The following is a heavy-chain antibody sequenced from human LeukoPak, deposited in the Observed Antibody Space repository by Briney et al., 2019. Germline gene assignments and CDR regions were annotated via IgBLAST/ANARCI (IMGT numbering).Heavy chain of an antibody. CDR1: GGSFSGYY. Sequence: SETLSLTCAVYGGSFSGYYWSWIRQPPGKGLEWIGEINHSGSTNYNPSLKSRVTISVDTSKNQFSLTLSSVTAADTAVYYCARGGYYYGSGSYYNRIPQNWSDPWGQGTLVTVSS. J-gene: IGHJ5*02. CDR3: ARGGYYYGSGSYYNRIPQNWSDP. D-gene: IGHD3-10*01. V-gene: IGHV4-34*01. CDR2: INHSGST.